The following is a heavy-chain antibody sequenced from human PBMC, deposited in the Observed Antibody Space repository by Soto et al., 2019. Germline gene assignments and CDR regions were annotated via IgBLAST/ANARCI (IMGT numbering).Heavy chain of an antibody. J-gene: IGHJ3*02. CDR2: INPSGGRT. CDR3: AGGPHITNVGHTFDI. V-gene: IGHV1-46*01. Sequence: QVQLVQSGAEVKKPGASVKVSCKASGYTFTNYYVHWVRQAPGQGLEWMGVINPSGGRTSYAQNFQGRVTMTRDTSTSTVFMELSSLRSDDTAIYYCAGGPHITNVGHTFDIWGQGRMVTVSS. D-gene: IGHD3-10*01. CDR1: GYTFTNYY.